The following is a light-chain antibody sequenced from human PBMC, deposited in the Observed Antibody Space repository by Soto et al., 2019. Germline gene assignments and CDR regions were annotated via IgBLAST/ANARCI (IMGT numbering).Light chain of an antibody. CDR1: QDISTH. V-gene: IGKV1-9*01. Sequence: DIQLTQSPSFLSASVGDRVTVTCRASQDISTHFGWYQQKPGKAPKLLIYDASTLESGVPSRFSASGSGTEFTLTISSLQPDDFATYYCQQYNTDSTFGPGTKVDIK. CDR3: QQYNTDST. CDR2: DAS. J-gene: IGKJ3*01.